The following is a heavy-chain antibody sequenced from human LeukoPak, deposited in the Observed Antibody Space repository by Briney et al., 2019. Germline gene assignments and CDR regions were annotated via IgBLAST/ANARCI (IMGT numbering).Heavy chain of an antibody. CDR2: ISSSSSYI. Sequence: PGGSLRLSCAASGFTFSSYSMNWVRQAPGKGLEWVSSISSSSSYIYYADSVKGRFTISRDNAKNSLYLQMNSLRAEDTAVYYCAREPIVVVPAAMEEDAFDIWGQGTMVTVSS. CDR3: AREPIVVVPAAMEEDAFDI. V-gene: IGHV3-21*01. J-gene: IGHJ3*02. D-gene: IGHD2-2*01. CDR1: GFTFSSYS.